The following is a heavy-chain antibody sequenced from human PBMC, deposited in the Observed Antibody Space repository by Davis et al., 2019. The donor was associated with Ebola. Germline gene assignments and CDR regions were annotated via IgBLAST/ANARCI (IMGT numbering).Heavy chain of an antibody. J-gene: IGHJ6*02. Sequence: GGSLRLSCAASGFTFSTYSMNWVRQAPGKGLEWVAVISYDGSNKYYADSAKGRFTISRDNSKNTLYLQMNSLRAEDTAVYYCANDLGYCTDGSCYYYHYGMDVWGQGTTVTVSS. V-gene: IGHV3-30*18. CDR2: ISYDGSNK. CDR3: ANDLGYCTDGSCYYYHYGMDV. D-gene: IGHD2-8*01. CDR1: GFTFSTYS.